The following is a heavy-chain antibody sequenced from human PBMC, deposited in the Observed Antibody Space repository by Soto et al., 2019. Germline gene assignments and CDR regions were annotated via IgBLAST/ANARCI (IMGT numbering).Heavy chain of an antibody. Sequence: SQTLSLTCVISGDSVSSNSAAWNWIRQSPSRGLEWLGRTYYRSKWYNDYAVSVKSRITINPDTSKNQFSLQLNSVTPEDTAVYYCARSYSSSSKARYYFDYWGQGTLVTVSS. CDR1: GDSVSSNSAA. D-gene: IGHD6-6*01. J-gene: IGHJ4*02. V-gene: IGHV6-1*01. CDR3: ARSYSSSSKARYYFDY. CDR2: TYYRSKWYN.